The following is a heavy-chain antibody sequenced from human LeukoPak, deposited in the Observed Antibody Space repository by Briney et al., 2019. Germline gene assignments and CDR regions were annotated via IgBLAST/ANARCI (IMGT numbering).Heavy chain of an antibody. V-gene: IGHV1-3*01. Sequence: ASVKVSCKAPGYTFTSYAMHWVRQAPGQRLEWMGWINAGNGNTKYSQKFQGRVTITRDTSASTAYMELSSLRSEDTAVYYCARAGPGDSNAFDIWGQGTMVTVSS. CDR1: GYTFTSYA. CDR3: ARAGPGDSNAFDI. D-gene: IGHD3-10*01. CDR2: INAGNGNT. J-gene: IGHJ3*02.